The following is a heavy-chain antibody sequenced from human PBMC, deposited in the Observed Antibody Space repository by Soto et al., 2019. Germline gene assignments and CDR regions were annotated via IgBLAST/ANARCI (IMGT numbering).Heavy chain of an antibody. CDR3: AAKMGYSYGFGFDN. D-gene: IGHD5-18*01. Sequence: SWKASGYTFTSYDMHWVRQAPGQRLEWMGWINAGNGNTKYSQKFQGRVTITRDTSASTAYMELSSLRSEDTAVYYCAAKMGYSYGFGFDNWGQGTLVTVSS. CDR1: GYTFTSYD. CDR2: INAGNGNT. V-gene: IGHV1-3*01. J-gene: IGHJ4*02.